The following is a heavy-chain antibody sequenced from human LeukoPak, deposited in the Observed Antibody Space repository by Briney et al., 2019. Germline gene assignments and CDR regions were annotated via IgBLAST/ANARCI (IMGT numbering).Heavy chain of an antibody. CDR3: ARIYSSGWYYPFDY. CDR1: GGSISSYY. D-gene: IGHD6-19*01. J-gene: IGHJ4*02. CDR2: ISYSGST. Sequence: SETLSLTCTVSGGSISSYYWSWIRQPPGKGLEWIGYISYSGSTNYNPSLKSRVTISVDTSRNQFSLKLSSVTAADTAVYYCARIYSSGWYYPFDYWGQGTLVTVSS. V-gene: IGHV4-59*01.